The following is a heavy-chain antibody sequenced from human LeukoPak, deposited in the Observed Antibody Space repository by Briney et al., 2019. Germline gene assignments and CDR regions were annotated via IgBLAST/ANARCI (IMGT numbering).Heavy chain of an antibody. CDR1: GYTFTGYY. CDR2: INPSSGGT. D-gene: IGHD5-18*01. V-gene: IGHV1-2*02. CDR3: ATMDTAMVNHDAFDI. Sequence: ASVKVSCKPSGYTFTGYYIQWVRQAPRQGLEWMGGINPSSGGTNYSQKFQGRGTITADESTSTAYMELSSLRSQDTAVYYCATMDTAMVNHDAFDIWGQGTMVTASS. J-gene: IGHJ3*02.